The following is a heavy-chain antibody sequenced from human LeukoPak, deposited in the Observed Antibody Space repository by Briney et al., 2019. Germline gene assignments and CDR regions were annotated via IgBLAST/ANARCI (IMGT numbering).Heavy chain of an antibody. V-gene: IGHV3-30*03. Sequence: GGSLRLSCAASGFTFSDYGMHWVRQAPGKGLEWVTVISNEGRVQYYADSVKGRFTISRHNSKNTLYLQMNSLRAEDTAVYYCARDRAAGTYYYYGMDVWGQGTTVTVSS. CDR2: ISNEGRVQ. CDR1: GFTFSDYG. D-gene: IGHD6-13*01. J-gene: IGHJ6*02. CDR3: ARDRAAGTYYYYGMDV.